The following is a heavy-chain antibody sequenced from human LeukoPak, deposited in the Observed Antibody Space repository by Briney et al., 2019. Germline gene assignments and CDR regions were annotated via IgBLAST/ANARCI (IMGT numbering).Heavy chain of an antibody. CDR1: GFTFISNG. Sequence: GGSLKLSCAASGFTFISNGMHWVRQAPGKGLEWVAVIWYDGSNKYYVDSVKGRFTISRDNSKNTLYLQMNSLRAEDTAVYYCARDNYHQASSTMITDWGQGTLVTVSS. J-gene: IGHJ4*02. V-gene: IGHV3-33*08. CDR2: IWYDGSNK. CDR3: ARDNYHQASSTMITD. D-gene: IGHD3-22*01.